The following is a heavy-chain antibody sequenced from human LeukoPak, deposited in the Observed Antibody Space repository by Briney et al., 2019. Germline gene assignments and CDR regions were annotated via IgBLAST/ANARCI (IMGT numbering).Heavy chain of an antibody. CDR1: GGSISSGDYY. D-gene: IGHD6-19*01. CDR3: ARDSTGNQNGQIDSSGWYFDY. V-gene: IGHV4-30-4*08. J-gene: IGHJ4*02. Sequence: PSQTLSLTCTVSGGSISSGDYYWSWIRQPPGKSLDWIGLIYYSGRTYYNPSLKSRVTISVDTSKNQFSLKLSSVTAADTAVYYCARDSTGNQNGQIDSSGWYFDYWGQGTLVTVSS. CDR2: IYYSGRT.